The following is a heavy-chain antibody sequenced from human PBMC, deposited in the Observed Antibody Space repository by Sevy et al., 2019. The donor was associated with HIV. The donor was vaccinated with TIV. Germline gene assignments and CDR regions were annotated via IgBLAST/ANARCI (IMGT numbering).Heavy chain of an antibody. D-gene: IGHD1-7*01. V-gene: IGHV3-15*05. Sequence: GGSLRLSCAASGFTFSNAWMSWVRQAPGKGLEWVGRIKSKTDGGTTDYAGPVKGRFTISRDDSKNTLYLQMNSLKTEYTAVYYCTTQPLMYSWNYGYFQHWGQGTLVTVSS. CDR2: IKSKTDGGTT. CDR3: TTQPLMYSWNYGYFQH. CDR1: GFTFSNAW. J-gene: IGHJ1*01.